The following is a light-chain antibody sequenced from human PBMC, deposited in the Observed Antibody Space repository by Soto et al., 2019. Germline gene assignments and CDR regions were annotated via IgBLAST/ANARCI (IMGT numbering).Light chain of an antibody. CDR1: SSDVGAYNY. CDR3: SSVASSNTWV. Sequence: QSALTQPPSASGSPGQSVTISCTGTSSDVGAYNYVSWYQQHAGKAPKLVIYEVTKRPSGVPDRFAGSKSANTASLTVSGLQAADEAAYYCSSVASSNTWVFGGGTQLTVL. V-gene: IGLV2-8*01. CDR2: EVT. J-gene: IGLJ3*02.